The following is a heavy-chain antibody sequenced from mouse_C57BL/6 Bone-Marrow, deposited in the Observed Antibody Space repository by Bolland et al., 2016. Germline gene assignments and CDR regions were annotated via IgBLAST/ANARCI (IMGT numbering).Heavy chain of an antibody. V-gene: IGHV1-18*01. D-gene: IGHD4-1*01. Sequence: PNNGGTIYNQKFKGKATLTVDKSSSTAYMELRSLTSEDTAVYYCARRGGNWVYYFDYWGQGTS. J-gene: IGHJ2*02. CDR2: PNNGGT. CDR3: ARRGGNWVYYFDY.